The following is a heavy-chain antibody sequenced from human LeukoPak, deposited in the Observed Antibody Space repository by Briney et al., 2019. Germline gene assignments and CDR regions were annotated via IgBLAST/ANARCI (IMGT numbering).Heavy chain of an antibody. J-gene: IGHJ4*02. Sequence: GASVKDSCKASGYTFTSQYMHWVRQAPGQGLEWMGWINPNSGGTNYAQKFQGWVTMTRDTSISTAYMELSRLRSDDTAVYYCARDNALGLVVGAPDYWGQGTLVTVSS. CDR1: GYTFTSQY. CDR3: ARDNALGLVVGAPDY. CDR2: INPNSGGT. D-gene: IGHD1-26*01. V-gene: IGHV1-2*04.